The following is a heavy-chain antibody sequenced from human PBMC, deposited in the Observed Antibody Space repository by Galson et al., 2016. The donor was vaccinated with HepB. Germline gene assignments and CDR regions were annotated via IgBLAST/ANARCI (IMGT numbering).Heavy chain of an antibody. CDR2: IKRDGSEK. CDR1: GFTFSDYY. J-gene: IGHJ5*02. CDR3: VREGDYDSYNWFAP. V-gene: IGHV3-7*01. D-gene: IGHD3-3*01. Sequence: SLRLSCAASGFTFSDYYMTWIRQAPGKGLEWVANIKRDGSEKYYVDSVKGRFTISRDNPQNSLYLQMNSLRGEDAAVYYCVREGDYDSYNWFAPWGQGTLVTVSS.